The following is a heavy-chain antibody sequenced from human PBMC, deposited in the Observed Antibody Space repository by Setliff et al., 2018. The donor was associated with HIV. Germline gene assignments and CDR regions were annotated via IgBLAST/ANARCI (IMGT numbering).Heavy chain of an antibody. CDR1: GFTFSSYS. CDR2: ISSSSSYI. CDR3: ARDGSVSGWYGGRFDY. J-gene: IGHJ4*02. Sequence: PGGSLRLSCAASGFTFSSYSMNWVRQAPGKGLEWVSSISSSSSYIYYADSVKGRFTISRDNAKNSLYLQMNSLRAEDTAVYYCARDGSVSGWYGGRFDYWGQGTLVTVSS. V-gene: IGHV3-21*01. D-gene: IGHD6-19*01.